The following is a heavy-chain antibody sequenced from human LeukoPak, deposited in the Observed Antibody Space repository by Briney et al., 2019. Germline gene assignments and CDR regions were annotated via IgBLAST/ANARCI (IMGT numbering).Heavy chain of an antibody. D-gene: IGHD2-21*01. V-gene: IGHV3-7*01. CDR3: ARDNVAYCGPNCPNFDY. CDR1: GFTFSNYW. J-gene: IGHJ4*02. Sequence: GGSLRLSCAVSGFTFSNYWMSWVRQAPGKGLEWVANIKEDGSGQYYVDSVKGRFIISRDNAKNSLYLQMNSLRAEDTAVYYCARDNVAYCGPNCPNFDYWGQGTLVTVSS. CDR2: IKEDGSGQ.